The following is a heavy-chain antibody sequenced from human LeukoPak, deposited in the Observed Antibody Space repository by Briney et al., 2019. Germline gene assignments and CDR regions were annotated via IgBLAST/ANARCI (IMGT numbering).Heavy chain of an antibody. CDR2: ISYDGSNK. CDR3: AKDISQAGFDY. Sequence: PGRSLRLSCAASGFTFSSYGMHWVRRAPGKGLEWVAVISYDGSNKYYADSVKGRFTISRDNSKNTLYLQMNSLRAEDTAVYYCAKDISQAGFDYWGQGTLVTVSS. D-gene: IGHD6-19*01. V-gene: IGHV3-30*18. CDR1: GFTFSSYG. J-gene: IGHJ4*02.